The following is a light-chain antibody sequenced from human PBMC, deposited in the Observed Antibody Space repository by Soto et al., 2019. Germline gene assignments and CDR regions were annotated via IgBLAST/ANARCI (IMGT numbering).Light chain of an antibody. Sequence: DIQMTQSPSSLSASVGDRVTITCRASQSISSYLNWYQQTPGKAPKLLIYAASSLQSGVPSRFSCGRSATDFTLTSSSLQTDEFASYYWPHCYSTPPFAFGPGAKVYIK. V-gene: IGKV1-39*01. CDR2: AAS. J-gene: IGKJ3*01. CDR3: PHCYSTPPFA. CDR1: QSISSY.